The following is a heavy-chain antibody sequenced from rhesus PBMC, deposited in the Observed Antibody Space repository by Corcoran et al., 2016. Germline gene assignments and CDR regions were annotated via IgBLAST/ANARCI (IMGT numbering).Heavy chain of an antibody. Sequence: QLQLQESGPGLVKPSETLSLTCAVSGGSISSSNWWSWIRQSLGKGLAGMGFIYGGSGSTSYNPSLKSRVTLSVDTSKNQFSLKLSSVTAADTAVYYCARVGSSWSEWDTVGTEWYFDLWGPGTPITISS. J-gene: IGHJ2*01. V-gene: IGHV4S7*01. CDR3: ARVGSSWSEWDTVGTEWYFDL. CDR1: GGSISSSNW. D-gene: IGHD5-42*01. CDR2: IYGGSGST.